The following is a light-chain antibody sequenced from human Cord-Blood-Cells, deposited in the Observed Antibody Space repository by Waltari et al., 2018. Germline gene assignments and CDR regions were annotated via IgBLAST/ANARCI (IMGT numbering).Light chain of an antibody. CDR2: VAS. CDR3: LQYYSNPFT. CDR1: QGISSY. J-gene: IGKJ3*01. V-gene: IGKV1-8*01. Sequence: AIRMTQSPSSLSASTGDRVTITCRASQGISSYLAWYQQKPGKAPKRLIYVASTLQSGVPSRCSGSVYVTHFTLSPSCLQTEDFATHSCLQYYSNPFTFGPGTKVDIK.